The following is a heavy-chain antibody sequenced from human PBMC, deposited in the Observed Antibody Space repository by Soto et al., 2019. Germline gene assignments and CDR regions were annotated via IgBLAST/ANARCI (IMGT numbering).Heavy chain of an antibody. J-gene: IGHJ3*02. CDR1: GFTFSSYG. CDR2: ISYDGSNK. CDR3: AVTYGGNSVFAFDI. D-gene: IGHD2-21*02. V-gene: IGHV3-30*03. Sequence: GSLRLSCAASGFTFSSYGMHWVRQAPGKGLEWVAVISYDGSNKYYADSVKGRFTISRDNSKNTLYLQMNSLRAEDTAVYYCAVTYGGNSVFAFDIWGQGTMVTVSS.